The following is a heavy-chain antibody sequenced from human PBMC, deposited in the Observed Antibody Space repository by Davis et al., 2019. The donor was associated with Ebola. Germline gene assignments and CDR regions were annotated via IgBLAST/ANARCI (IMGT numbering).Heavy chain of an antibody. Sequence: ASVKVSCKASGYPFTDFAINWLRQAPGQRFEWLGWITTNTASPTYARGFSERFVFSLDTSVDTAFLQISNLRAEDTAMYYCARGMGELALNWGQGTLVVVSP. J-gene: IGHJ4*02. CDR1: GYPFTDFA. CDR3: ARGMGELALN. V-gene: IGHV7-4-1*02. D-gene: IGHD3-16*01. CDR2: ITTNTASP.